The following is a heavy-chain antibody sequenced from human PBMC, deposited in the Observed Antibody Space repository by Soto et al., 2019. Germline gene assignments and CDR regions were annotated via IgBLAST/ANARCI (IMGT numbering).Heavy chain of an antibody. J-gene: IGHJ3*02. CDR1: GYPFTSYY. CDR3: ARLVGATEGSDDAFDI. CDR2: INPSGGST. D-gene: IGHD1-26*01. V-gene: IGHV1-46*01. Sequence: GASVKVSCKASGYPFTSYYIHWVRQAPGQGLEWMGIINPSGGSTSYAQKFQGRVTMTRDTSTSTVYMELSSLRSEDTAVYYCARLVGATEGSDDAFDIWGQGTMVTVSS.